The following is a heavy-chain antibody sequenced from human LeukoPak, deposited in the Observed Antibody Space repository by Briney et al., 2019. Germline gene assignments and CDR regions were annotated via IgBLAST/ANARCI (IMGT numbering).Heavy chain of an antibody. CDR1: GGSISSGDYY. J-gene: IGHJ3*02. CDR3: ARVGGYYGSGRDAFDI. D-gene: IGHD3-10*01. V-gene: IGHV4-30-4*08. Sequence: SETLSLTCTVSGGSISSGDYYWSWIRQPPGKGLEWIGYIYYSGSTYYNPSLKSRVTISVDTSKNQFSLKLSSVTAADTAVYYCARVGGYYGSGRDAFDIWGQGTMVTVSS. CDR2: IYYSGST.